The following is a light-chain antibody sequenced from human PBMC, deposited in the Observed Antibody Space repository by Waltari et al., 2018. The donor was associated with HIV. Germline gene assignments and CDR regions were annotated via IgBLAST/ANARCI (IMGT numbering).Light chain of an antibody. CDR3: SSYTPSSTWV. J-gene: IGLJ3*02. CDR1: SSDIGSYNR. V-gene: IGLV2-18*02. CDR2: EVT. Sequence: QSTLTQPPSVSGSLGQSVTIACSGTSSDIGSYNRVSWYQQPPGTAPKLIIYEVTNRPSGGAGRFSGAKSGNTASLTISGLQAEDEADYYCSSYTPSSTWVFGGGPQLTVL.